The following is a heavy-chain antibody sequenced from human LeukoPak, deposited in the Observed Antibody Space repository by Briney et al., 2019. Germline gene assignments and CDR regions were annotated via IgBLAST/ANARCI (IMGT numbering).Heavy chain of an antibody. J-gene: IGHJ4*02. Sequence: GGSLRLSCAASGFTFSSYWMHWVRQAPGKGLVWVSRINSDGSSTSYADSVNGRFTISRDNAKNTLYLQMNSLRAEDTAVYYCAMGGYSRSGFFDYWGREPLVPVPS. D-gene: IGHD6-13*01. CDR3: AMGGYSRSGFFDY. CDR1: GFTFSSYW. CDR2: INSDGSST. V-gene: IGHV3-74*01.